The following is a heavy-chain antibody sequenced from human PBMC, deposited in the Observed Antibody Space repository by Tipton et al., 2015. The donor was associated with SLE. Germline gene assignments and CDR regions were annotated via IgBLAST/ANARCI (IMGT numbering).Heavy chain of an antibody. V-gene: IGHV1-69*05. CDR3: ARDGGLRD. J-gene: IGHJ4*02. D-gene: IGHD3-16*01. CDR2: IIPIFGTA. CDR1: GYTFTGYY. Sequence: QSGAEVKKPGASVKVSCKASGYTFTGYYMHWVRQAPGQGLEWMGGIIPIFGTANYARKFQGRVTITTDESTSTAYMELSSLRSEDTAVYYCARDGGLRDWGQGTLVTVSS.